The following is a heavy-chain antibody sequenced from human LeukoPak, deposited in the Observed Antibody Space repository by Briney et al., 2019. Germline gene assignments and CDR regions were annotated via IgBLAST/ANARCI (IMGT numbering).Heavy chain of an antibody. V-gene: IGHV1-24*01. D-gene: IGHD3-22*01. CDR3: ASGFETSAYYVSCYFDY. J-gene: IGHJ4*02. CDR2: FDPEDGET. Sequence: ASVKVSCKVSGYTLTELSMHWVRQAPGKGLEWMGGFDPEDGETIYAQKFQGRVTMTEDTSTDTAYMELSSLRSEDTAVYFCASGFETSAYYVSCYFDYWGQGTLVTVSS. CDR1: GYTLTELS.